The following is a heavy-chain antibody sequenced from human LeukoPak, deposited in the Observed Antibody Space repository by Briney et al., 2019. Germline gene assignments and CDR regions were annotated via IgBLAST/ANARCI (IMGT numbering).Heavy chain of an antibody. CDR3: TTLTVASHFDY. D-gene: IGHD4-11*01. CDR2: IRYDGNSK. Sequence: GGSLTLSCAASGFSFSTYDMYWVRQAPGTGLEGVASIRYDGNSKYYADSVKGRFTNSRDNSENTLDLQLNSLRAEDTAVYYCTTLTVASHFDYWGPGTLVTVSS. J-gene: IGHJ4*02. CDR1: GFSFSTYD. V-gene: IGHV3-30*02.